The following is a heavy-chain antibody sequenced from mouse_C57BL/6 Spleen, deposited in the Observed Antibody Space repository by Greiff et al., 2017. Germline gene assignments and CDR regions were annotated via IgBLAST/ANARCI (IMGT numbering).Heavy chain of an antibody. CDR2: IDPSDSYT. CDR1: GYTFTSYW. J-gene: IGHJ2*01. D-gene: IGHD4-1*01. CDR3: ARSGNWFDY. V-gene: IGHV1-59*01. Sequence: VQLQQPGAELVRPGTSVKLSCKASGYTFTSYWMHWVKQRPGQGLEWIGVIDPSDSYTNYNQKFKGKATLTVDTSSSTAYMQLSSLTSEDSAVYYCARSGNWFDYWGQGTTLTVSS.